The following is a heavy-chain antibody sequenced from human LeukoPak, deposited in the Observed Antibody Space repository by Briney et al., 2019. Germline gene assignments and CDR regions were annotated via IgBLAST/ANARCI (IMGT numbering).Heavy chain of an antibody. D-gene: IGHD2-2*01. CDR2: IKSKTDGGTT. V-gene: IGHV3-15*01. J-gene: IGHJ4*02. CDR3: TTGPCSSTSCYDY. Sequence: GGSLRLSCAASGFTFSSYSMNWVRQAPGKGLEWVGRIKSKTDGGTTDYAAPVKGRFTISRDDSKNTLYLQMNSLKTEDTAVYYCTTGPCSSTSCYDYWGQGTLVTVSS. CDR1: GFTFSSYS.